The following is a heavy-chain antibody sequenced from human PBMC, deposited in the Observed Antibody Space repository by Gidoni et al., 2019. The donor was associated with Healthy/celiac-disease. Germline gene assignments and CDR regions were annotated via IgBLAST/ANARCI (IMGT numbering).Heavy chain of an antibody. D-gene: IGHD2-2*01. CDR3: AGWKTAMKGFNY. CDR1: GGSVSSGSYY. CDR2: IYYSGRT. V-gene: IGHV4-61*01. Sequence: LQESGPGLVKPSETLSLTCTVSGGSVSSGSYYWSWIRQPPGKGLEWIGYIYYSGRTNYNPSLKSRVTISVDTSKNQFSLKLGPVTAADTAVYYCAGWKTAMKGFNYWGQETLFTVS. J-gene: IGHJ4*02.